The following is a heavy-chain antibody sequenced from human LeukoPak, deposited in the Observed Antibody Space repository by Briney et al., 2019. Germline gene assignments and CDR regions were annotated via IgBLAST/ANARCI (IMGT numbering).Heavy chain of an antibody. D-gene: IGHD2-21*01. J-gene: IGHJ3*02. Sequence: WAPVKVSCKASGYTFTSYGISWVRQAPGQGLEWMGWISNYNGNTKYAQKLQGRVTMTTDTSTSTAYMELRSLRSDDTAVYYCARAIVVTDSDAFDIWGQGTTVTVSS. CDR3: ARAIVVTDSDAFDI. CDR1: GYTFTSYG. V-gene: IGHV1-18*01. CDR2: ISNYNGNT.